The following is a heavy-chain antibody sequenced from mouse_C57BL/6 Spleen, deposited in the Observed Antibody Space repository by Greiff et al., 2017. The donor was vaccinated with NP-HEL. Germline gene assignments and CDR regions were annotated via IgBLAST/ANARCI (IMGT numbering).Heavy chain of an antibody. CDR1: GYTFTSYG. D-gene: IGHD1-1*01. J-gene: IGHJ4*01. Sequence: VQLVESGAELARPGASVKLSCKASGYTFTSYGISWVKQRTGQGLEWIGEIYPRSGNTYYNEKFKGKATLTADKSSSTAYMELRSLTSEDSAVYFCARGNYGSSYDAMDYWGQGTSVTVSS. CDR3: ARGNYGSSYDAMDY. CDR2: IYPRSGNT. V-gene: IGHV1-81*01.